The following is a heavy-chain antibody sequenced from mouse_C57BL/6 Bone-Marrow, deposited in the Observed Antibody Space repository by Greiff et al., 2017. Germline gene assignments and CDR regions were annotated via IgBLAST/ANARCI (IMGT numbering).Heavy chain of an antibody. CDR3: ARCYYGSSYSWFAY. J-gene: IGHJ3*01. CDR1: GYSFTSYY. Sequence: ESGPELVKPGASVKISCKASGYSFTSYYIHWVKQRPGQGLEWIGWIYPGSGNTKYNEKFKGKATLTADTSSSTAYMQLSSLTSEDSAVYYCARCYYGSSYSWFAYWGQGTLVTVSA. V-gene: IGHV1-66*01. CDR2: IYPGSGNT. D-gene: IGHD1-1*01.